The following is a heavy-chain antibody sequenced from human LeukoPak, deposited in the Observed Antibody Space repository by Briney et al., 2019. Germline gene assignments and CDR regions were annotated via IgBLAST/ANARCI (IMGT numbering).Heavy chain of an antibody. CDR3: AKVESSYYYEKWFDP. Sequence: PGGSLRLSCAASGFPFSNYWMHWVRQAPGKGLVWVSRINEDGWTRDYADSAKGRFAISRDNAKNTLYLQMNGLRAEDAAVYYCAKVESSYYYEKWFDPWGQGTLVTVSS. J-gene: IGHJ5*02. V-gene: IGHV3-74*01. CDR1: GFPFSNYW. CDR2: INEDGWTR. D-gene: IGHD3-22*01.